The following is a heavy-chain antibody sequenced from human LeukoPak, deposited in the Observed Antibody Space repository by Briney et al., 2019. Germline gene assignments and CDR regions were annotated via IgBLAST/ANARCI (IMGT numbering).Heavy chain of an antibody. J-gene: IGHJ4*02. CDR1: GFTFSSYA. CDR2: IYSDGST. Sequence: PGGSLRLSCAASGFTFSSYAMNWVRQAPGKGLEWVSVIYSDGSTYYADSVKGRFTISRDKSKNTLYLQMNSLRVEDTAMYYCARDGVNTWTGGFDYWGQGTLVTVSS. D-gene: IGHD3/OR15-3a*01. V-gene: IGHV3-53*01. CDR3: ARDGVNTWTGGFDY.